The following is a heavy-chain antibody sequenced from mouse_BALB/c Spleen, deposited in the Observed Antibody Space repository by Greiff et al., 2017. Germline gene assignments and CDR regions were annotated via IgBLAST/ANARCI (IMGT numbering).Heavy chain of an antibody. CDR2: IYAGTGGT. D-gene: IGHD1-1*01. CDR3: ARHDYYGTGYAMDY. J-gene: IGHJ4*01. CDR1: GFTFSSSY. Sequence: VQLQQSGAELVKPGASVKLSCKASGFTFSSSYISWVQQKPGQSLEWIAGIYAGTGGTSYNPKFTGKAQLTVNTSSSTAYMQFSSLTTDDAAIYCCARHDYYGTGYAMDYWGQGTSVTVSS. V-gene: IGHV1-84*02.